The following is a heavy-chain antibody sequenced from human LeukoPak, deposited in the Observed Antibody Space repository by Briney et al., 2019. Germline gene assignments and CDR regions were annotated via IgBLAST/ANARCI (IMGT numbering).Heavy chain of an antibody. CDR3: ASWPDGDMNYVWGSYRSPFDY. Sequence: GRSLRLSCAASGFTFSSYAMHWVRQAPGKGLEWVAVISYDGSNKYYADSVKGRFTISRDNSKNTLYLQMNSLRAEDTAVYYCASWPDGDMNYVWGSYRSPFDYWGQGTLVTVSS. D-gene: IGHD3-16*02. V-gene: IGHV3-30*04. J-gene: IGHJ4*02. CDR1: GFTFSSYA. CDR2: ISYDGSNK.